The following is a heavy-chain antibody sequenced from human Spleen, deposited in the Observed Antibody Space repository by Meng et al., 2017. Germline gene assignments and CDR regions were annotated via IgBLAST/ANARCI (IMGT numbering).Heavy chain of an antibody. CDR1: GGSFSDYY. V-gene: IGHV4-34*01. Sequence: QGQLQQWGAGLLKSSETLSLTCVVSGGSFSDYYWSWIRQPPGKGLEWIGEINHSGSTNYNPSLESRATISVDTSQNNLSLKLSSVTAADSAVYYCARGPTTVAHDFDYWGQGTLVTVSS. CDR3: ARGPTTVAHDFDY. D-gene: IGHD4-11*01. J-gene: IGHJ4*02. CDR2: INHSGST.